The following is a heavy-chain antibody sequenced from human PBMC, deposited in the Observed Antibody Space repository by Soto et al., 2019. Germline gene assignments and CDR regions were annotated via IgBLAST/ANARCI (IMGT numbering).Heavy chain of an antibody. V-gene: IGHV1-2*04. Sequence: ASVKVSCKASGYTLTGYYMHWVRQAPGQGLEWMGWINPNSGGTNYAQKFQGWVTMTRDTSISTAYMELSRLRSDDTAVYYCARDLPKYCSGGSCSGLDVWGQGTTVTLSS. D-gene: IGHD2-15*01. J-gene: IGHJ6*02. CDR3: ARDLPKYCSGGSCSGLDV. CDR2: INPNSGGT. CDR1: GYTLTGYY.